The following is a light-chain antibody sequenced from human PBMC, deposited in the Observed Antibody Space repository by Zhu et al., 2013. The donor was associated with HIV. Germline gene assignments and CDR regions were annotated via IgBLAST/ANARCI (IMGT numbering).Light chain of an antibody. V-gene: IGLV2-11*01. CDR2: DVS. CDR3: QSYDTTLTAYV. Sequence: QSALTQPRSVSGSPGQSVTISCTGTTSDIGGYNYVSWYQQHPGEAPKLKIYDVSERPSGVPDRFSGSKSGTSASLAITGLQAEDEADYYCQSYDTTLTAYVFGTGTRVTVL. J-gene: IGLJ1*01. CDR1: TSDIGGYNY.